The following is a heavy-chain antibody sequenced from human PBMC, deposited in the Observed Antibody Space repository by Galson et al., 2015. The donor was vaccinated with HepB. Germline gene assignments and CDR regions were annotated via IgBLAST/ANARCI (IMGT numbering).Heavy chain of an antibody. V-gene: IGHV3-49*04. Sequence: SLRLSCAASGFTFGDYAMSWVRQAPGKALQWVGFIRSKPYGGTTEYAASVKGRFTISRDDSKSIAYLQMNSLKTEDTAVYYCTRDRHGYYGMDVWGQGTTVTVSS. CDR1: GFTFGDYA. CDR3: TRDRHGYYGMDV. CDR2: IRSKPYGGTT. J-gene: IGHJ6*02.